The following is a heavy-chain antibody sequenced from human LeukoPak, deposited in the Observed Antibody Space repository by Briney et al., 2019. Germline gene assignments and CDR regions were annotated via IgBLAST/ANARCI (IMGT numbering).Heavy chain of an antibody. V-gene: IGHV3-23*01. Sequence: PGGSLRLSCAASGFTFSNYAMSWVRQAPGEGLEWVSGIMGSGFRTYYADSVKGRFTLSRDDSKNTLYLQMNSLRAEDTAVYYCAKDPYGTRYFDYWGQGTLVTVSS. J-gene: IGHJ4*02. CDR3: AKDPYGTRYFDY. D-gene: IGHD2-2*01. CDR2: IMGSGFRT. CDR1: GFTFSNYA.